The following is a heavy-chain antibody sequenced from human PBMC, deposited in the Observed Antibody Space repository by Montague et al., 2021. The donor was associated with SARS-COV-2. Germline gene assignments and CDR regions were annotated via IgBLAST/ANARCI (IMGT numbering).Heavy chain of an antibody. CDR3: ARRSLGYCSGGSCYSAFDP. Sequence: SETLSLTCTVSGGSITVSYCCSWVRQSPGRGLGWIGYIYYSGSTNYNPSLKSRVTISVDASKNQFSLKLSSVTAADTAVYYCARRSLGYCSGGSCYSAFDPWGQGTLVTVSS. J-gene: IGHJ5*02. D-gene: IGHD2-15*01. CDR1: GGSITVSYC. CDR2: IYYSGST. V-gene: IGHV4-59*13.